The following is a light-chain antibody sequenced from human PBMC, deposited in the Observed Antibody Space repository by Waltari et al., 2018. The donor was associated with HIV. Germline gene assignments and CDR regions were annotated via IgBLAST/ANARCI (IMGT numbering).Light chain of an antibody. Sequence: QLVLTQSPSASASLGASVKFTCNLSRGYTNSAIAWHPQQPDRGPRFLMKVKSDGSHIKGDDIPDRFSGSSSGAERYLLISGLQSEDEADYYCQTWGSGLWVFGGGTKLTV. CDR1: RGYTNSA. CDR3: QTWGSGLWV. V-gene: IGLV4-69*01. CDR2: VKSDGSH. J-gene: IGLJ2*01.